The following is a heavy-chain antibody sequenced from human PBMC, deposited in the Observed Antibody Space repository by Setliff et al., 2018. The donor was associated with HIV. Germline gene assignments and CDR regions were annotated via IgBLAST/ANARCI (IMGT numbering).Heavy chain of an antibody. D-gene: IGHD1-20*01. CDR2: INWNGGST. Sequence: GVSLRLSCAASGFTFDDFGMSWVRQGPGKGLEWVSSINWNGGSTGYADSVKGRFTISRDNAKNSLYLQMNSLRAEETAVYYCARGGNNWNPHSYYYYMDVWGKGTTVTVSS. CDR3: ARGGNNWNPHSYYYYMDV. V-gene: IGHV3-20*04. CDR1: GFTFDDFG. J-gene: IGHJ6*03.